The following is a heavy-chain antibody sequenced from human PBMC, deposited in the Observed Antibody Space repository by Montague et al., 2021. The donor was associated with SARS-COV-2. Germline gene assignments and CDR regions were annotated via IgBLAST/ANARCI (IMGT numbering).Heavy chain of an antibody. CDR3: ARDGVDYYDSSGYRGAGWVYWLDS. Sequence: SETLSLTCTVSGGSISRYYWSWIRQPPGQGLEWIGYIYYSGSTNYNPSLNSRVTVSVDTSKNQFSLKLTSVTAADTAVYYCARDGVDYYDSSGYRGAGWVYWLDSWGQGTLVTVSS. D-gene: IGHD3-22*01. V-gene: IGHV4-59*01. J-gene: IGHJ5*01. CDR1: GGSISRYY. CDR2: IYYSGST.